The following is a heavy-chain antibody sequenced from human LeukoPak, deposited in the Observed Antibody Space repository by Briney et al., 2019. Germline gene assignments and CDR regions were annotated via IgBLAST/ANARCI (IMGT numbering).Heavy chain of an antibody. J-gene: IGHJ4*02. CDR2: IRYDGSNK. CDR3: ARSLGDYGDYGEEYYFDY. D-gene: IGHD4-17*01. CDR1: GFTFSSYG. Sequence: GGSLRLSCAASGFTFSSYGMHWVRQAPGKGLEWVAFIRYDGSNKYYADSVKGRFTISRDNSKNTLYLQMNSLRAEDTAVYYCARSLGDYGDYGEEYYFDYWGQGTLVTVSS. V-gene: IGHV3-30*02.